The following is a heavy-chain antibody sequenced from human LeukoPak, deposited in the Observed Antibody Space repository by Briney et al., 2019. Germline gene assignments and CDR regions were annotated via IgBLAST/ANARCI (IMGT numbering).Heavy chain of an antibody. J-gene: IGHJ4*02. Sequence: PGGSLRLSCAASGFTFSSYSMNWVRQAPGKGLEWVSYISSSSSTIYYADSVKGRFTISRDNAKNSLYLQMNSLRAEDTAVYYCARDFGYDSSGSTPYWGQGTLVTVSS. D-gene: IGHD3-22*01. V-gene: IGHV3-48*04. CDR2: ISSSSSTI. CDR1: GFTFSSYS. CDR3: ARDFGYDSSGSTPY.